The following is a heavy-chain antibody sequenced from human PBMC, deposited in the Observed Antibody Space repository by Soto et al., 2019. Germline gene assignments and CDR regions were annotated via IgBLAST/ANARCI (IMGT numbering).Heavy chain of an antibody. CDR2: ISGSGGST. Sequence: GPLLLSCAASGFTFSSYAMSWVRQAPGKGLEWVSAISGSGGSTYYADPVKGRFTISRDNSKNTLYLQMKSLRAEDTAVYYCAKDGLILTGYYSPYFDYWGQGTPVTVYS. D-gene: IGHD3-9*01. V-gene: IGHV3-23*01. J-gene: IGHJ4*02. CDR1: GFTFSSYA. CDR3: AKDGLILTGYYSPYFDY.